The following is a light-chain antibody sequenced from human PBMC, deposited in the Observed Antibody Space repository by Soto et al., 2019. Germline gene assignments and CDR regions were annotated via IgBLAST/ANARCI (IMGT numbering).Light chain of an antibody. CDR3: QQYGSSLF. CDR1: QSVSSSY. CDR2: GAS. Sequence: EIVLTQSPGTLSLSPGERATLSCRASQSVSSSYLAWYQQKPGQAPRLLIYGASSRATGIPDRFSGSGSGTDFTLTISRLEPEDFAVYYRQQYGSSLFFGQGTKLEIK. V-gene: IGKV3-20*01. J-gene: IGKJ2*01.